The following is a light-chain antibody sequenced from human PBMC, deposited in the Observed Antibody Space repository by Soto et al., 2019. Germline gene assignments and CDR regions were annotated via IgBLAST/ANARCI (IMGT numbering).Light chain of an antibody. CDR1: QSISTW. Sequence: DIQMTQSPSTLSASVGDRVTITCRASQSISTWLAWYQQKPGKAPNLLIYKASNLESGVPSRFSGSGSGTEFTLTISSLQPDDFATYYCQQCNTYPLTVGGGTKVEIK. V-gene: IGKV1-5*03. J-gene: IGKJ4*01. CDR3: QQCNTYPLT. CDR2: KAS.